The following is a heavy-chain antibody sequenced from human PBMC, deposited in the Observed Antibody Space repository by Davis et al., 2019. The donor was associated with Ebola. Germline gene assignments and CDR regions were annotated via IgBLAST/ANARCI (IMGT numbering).Heavy chain of an antibody. CDR3: ASINWNDDDAFDI. CDR2: ISYDGSNK. D-gene: IGHD1-1*01. Sequence: GGSLRLSCAASGFTFSGYAMHWVRQAPGKGLEWVAVISYDGSNKYYADSVKGRFTISRDNSKNTLYLQMNSLRAEDTAVYYCASINWNDDDAFDIWGQGTMVTVSS. V-gene: IGHV3-30-3*01. J-gene: IGHJ3*02. CDR1: GFTFSGYA.